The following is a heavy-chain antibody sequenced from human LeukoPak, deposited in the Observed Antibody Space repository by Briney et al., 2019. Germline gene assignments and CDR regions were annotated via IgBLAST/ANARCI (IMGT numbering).Heavy chain of an antibody. Sequence: PGGSLRLSCAASGFTCSSYNMNWVRQAPGKGLECVAYISSSGTIYYADSVKGRFTISRDNAKNSLYLQMNSLRAEDTAVYYCARDRLITYSSSSPGWFDPWGQGTLVTVSS. D-gene: IGHD6-6*01. CDR1: GFTCSSYN. J-gene: IGHJ5*02. CDR3: ARDRLITYSSSSPGWFDP. CDR2: ISSSGTI. V-gene: IGHV3-48*04.